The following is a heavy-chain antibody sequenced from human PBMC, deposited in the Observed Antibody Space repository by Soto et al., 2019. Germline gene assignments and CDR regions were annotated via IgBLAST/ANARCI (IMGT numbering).Heavy chain of an antibody. CDR1: GDSVTSSSYF. D-gene: IGHD1-1*01. V-gene: IGHV4-61*01. Sequence: PSETLSLTCNVSGDSVTSSSYFWSWLRQPPGKGLEWIGYVSNTGKTKYNPSLKSRVTMSVDTSKNQFPLKLTSVTAADTAVYFCAREWQLLPYYVINVWGQGTTVTVSS. CDR2: VSNTGKT. CDR3: AREWQLLPYYVINV. J-gene: IGHJ6*02.